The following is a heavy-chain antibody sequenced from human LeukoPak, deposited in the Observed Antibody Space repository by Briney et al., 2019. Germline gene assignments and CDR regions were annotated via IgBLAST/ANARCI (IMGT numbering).Heavy chain of an antibody. J-gene: IGHJ4*02. CDR2: INHSGST. CDR1: GGSFSGYY. D-gene: IGHD4-17*01. V-gene: IGHV4-34*01. Sequence: SETLSLTCAVYGGSFSGYYWSWIRQPPGKGLEWIGEINHSGSTNYNPSLKSRVTISVDTSKNQFSLKLSSVTAADTAVYYCARATVTTRRSFDYWGQGTLVTVSS. CDR3: ARATVTTRRSFDY.